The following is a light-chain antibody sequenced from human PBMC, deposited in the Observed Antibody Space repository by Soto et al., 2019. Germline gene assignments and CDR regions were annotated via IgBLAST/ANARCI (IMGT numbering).Light chain of an antibody. CDR1: NSNVGRNF. CDR2: SHN. Sequence: QAVVTQPPSASGTPGQRVTISCSGSNSNVGRNFVNWYQQFPGAAPQLLIYSHNQRPSGVPDRFSGAKSGTSASLAISGLQFEDEADYYCAAWDDSLNGYVFGTGTKLTVL. V-gene: IGLV1-44*01. J-gene: IGLJ1*01. CDR3: AAWDDSLNGYV.